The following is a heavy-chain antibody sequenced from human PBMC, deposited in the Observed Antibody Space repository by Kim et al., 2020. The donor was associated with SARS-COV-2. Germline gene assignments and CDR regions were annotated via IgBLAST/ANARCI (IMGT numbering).Heavy chain of an antibody. CDR1: GFTFSSYA. CDR2: ISYDGSNK. V-gene: IGHV3-30*04. Sequence: GGSLRLSCAASGFTFSSYAMHWVRQAPGKGLEWVAVISYDGSNKYYADSVKGRFTISRDNSKNTLYLQMNSLRAEDTAVYYCARDKGYCSGGSCYRYYYYGMDVWGQGTTVTVSS. D-gene: IGHD2-15*01. J-gene: IGHJ6*02. CDR3: ARDKGYCSGGSCYRYYYYGMDV.